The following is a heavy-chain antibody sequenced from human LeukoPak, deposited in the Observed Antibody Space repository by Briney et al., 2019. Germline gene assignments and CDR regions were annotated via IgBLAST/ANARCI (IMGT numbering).Heavy chain of an antibody. V-gene: IGHV3-66*04. Sequence: GGSLRLSCAASGFTVSSNYMSWVRQAPGKGLEWVSIIYSGGSTYYADSVKGRVTTSRDNSKNTLYLQMNSLRAEDTAVYYCARHSSSWYFAFDIWGQGTMVTVSS. CDR1: GFTVSSNY. CDR3: ARHSSSWYFAFDI. CDR2: IYSGGST. D-gene: IGHD6-13*01. J-gene: IGHJ3*02.